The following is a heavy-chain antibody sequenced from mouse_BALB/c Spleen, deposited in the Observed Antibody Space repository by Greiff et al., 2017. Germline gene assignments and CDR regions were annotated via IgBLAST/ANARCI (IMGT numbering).Heavy chain of an antibody. V-gene: IGHV3-6*02. CDR2: ISYDGSN. CDR3: ARGGIVNGREVLAWFAY. Sequence: EVQLQESGPGLVKPSQSLSLTCSVTGYSITSGYYWNWIRQFPGNKLEWMGYISYDGSNNYNPSLKNRISITRDTSKNQFFLKLNSVTTEDTATYYCARGGIVNGREVLAWFAYWGQGTLVTVSA. CDR1: GYSITSGYY. D-gene: IGHD1-1*01. J-gene: IGHJ3*01.